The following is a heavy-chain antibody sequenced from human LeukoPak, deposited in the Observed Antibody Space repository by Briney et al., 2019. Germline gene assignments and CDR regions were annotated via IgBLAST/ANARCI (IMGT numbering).Heavy chain of an antibody. V-gene: IGHV6-1*01. CDR2: TYYRSKWYN. J-gene: IGHJ4*02. CDR1: GDTVSSNSAA. Sequence: SQTLSLTYAISGDTVSSNSAAWNWIRQSPSRGLEWLGSTYYRSKWYNDYAASVQSRITINPHTSKNHFSLQLNSVTPEDTAVYYCARGVTFSFDHWGQGTLVTVSS. D-gene: IGHD2-21*02. CDR3: ARGVTFSFDH.